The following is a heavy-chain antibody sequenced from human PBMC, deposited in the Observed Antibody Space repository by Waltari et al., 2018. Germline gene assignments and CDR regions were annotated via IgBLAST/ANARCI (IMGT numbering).Heavy chain of an antibody. Sequence: QVQLVESGGGVVQPGRSLRLSCAASGFTFSSYGMHWVRQAPGQGLEWVAVIWYDGSNKYYADSVKGRFTISRDNSKNTLYLQMNSLRAEDTAVYYCARDPGGYYYDSSGYAGYFQHWGQGTLVTVSS. D-gene: IGHD3-22*01. CDR2: IWYDGSNK. J-gene: IGHJ1*01. CDR1: GFTFSSYG. V-gene: IGHV3-33*01. CDR3: ARDPGGYYYDSSGYAGYFQH.